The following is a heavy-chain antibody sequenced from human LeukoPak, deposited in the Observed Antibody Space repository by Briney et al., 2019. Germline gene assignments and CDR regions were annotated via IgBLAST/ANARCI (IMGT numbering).Heavy chain of an antibody. J-gene: IGHJ6*03. D-gene: IGHD1-26*01. CDR2: IYARGNT. CDR3: ARVVGFMDV. CDR1: GGSISNYY. Sequence: SETLSLTCTVSGGSISNYYWSWIRQPAGKGLEWIGLIYARGNTNYNPSLKSRVTMSIDTSKNQFSLKLTSVTAADTAVYYCARVVGFMDVWGKGTTVTVSS. V-gene: IGHV4-4*07.